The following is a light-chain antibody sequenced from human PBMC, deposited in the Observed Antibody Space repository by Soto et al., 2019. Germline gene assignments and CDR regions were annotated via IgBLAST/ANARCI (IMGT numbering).Light chain of an antibody. CDR2: EVS. CDR1: SSDIGDYNY. CDR3: SSYAATSTPVV. Sequence: QSALTQPASVSGSPGQSITISCSGTSSDIGDYNYVSWYQQHPGKAPKLMIYEVSNRPSGISSRFSGSKSGNTASLTISGLQAEDEADYCCSSYAATSTPVVFGGGTKLTVL. J-gene: IGLJ2*01. V-gene: IGLV2-14*01.